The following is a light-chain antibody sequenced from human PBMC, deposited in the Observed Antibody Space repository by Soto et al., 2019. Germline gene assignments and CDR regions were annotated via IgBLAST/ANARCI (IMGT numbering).Light chain of an antibody. CDR1: QSVSSY. V-gene: IGKV3-11*01. J-gene: IGKJ5*01. CDR2: DAS. Sequence: ESVLTQSPATLSLSPGERATLSCRASQSVSSYLAWYQQKPGQAPRLLIYDASNRATGIPARFSGSGSGTDFTLTISSLEPEDFAVYYWQQRSNWPPITFGQGRRLEI. CDR3: QQRSNWPPIT.